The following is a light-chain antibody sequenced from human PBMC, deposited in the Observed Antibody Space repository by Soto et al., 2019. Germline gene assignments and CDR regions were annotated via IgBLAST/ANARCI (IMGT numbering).Light chain of an antibody. CDR2: KAS. CDR1: QTISNW. V-gene: IGKV1-5*03. J-gene: IGKJ2*01. Sequence: DIQMTQSPSTLSASVGDTVTITCRASQTISNWLAWYQQKPGKAPKLLIYKASSLEGGVPSRFSGGGSGTEFTLSISSLQPDDFATYFCQHYNSYPWDTFGQGTKLEIK. CDR3: QHYNSYPWDT.